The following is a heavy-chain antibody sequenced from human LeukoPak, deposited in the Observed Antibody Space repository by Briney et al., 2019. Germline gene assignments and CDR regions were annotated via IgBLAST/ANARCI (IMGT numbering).Heavy chain of an antibody. J-gene: IGHJ5*01. V-gene: IGHV3-30*04. CDR3: ARGALDAATPFDS. CDR1: GFTFSSYA. D-gene: IGHD2-15*01. CDR2: ISYDGSNK. Sequence: PGRSLRLSCAASGFTFSSYAMHWVRQAPGKGLEWVAVISYDGSNKYYADSVKGRFTISRDNAKKSVYLQMNSLRAEDTAVYYCARGALDAATPFDSWGQGTLVTVSS.